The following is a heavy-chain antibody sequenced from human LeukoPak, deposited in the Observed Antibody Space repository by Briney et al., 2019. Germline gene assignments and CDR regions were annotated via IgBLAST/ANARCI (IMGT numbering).Heavy chain of an antibody. CDR2: IYYSGST. CDR3: ARLPYSSSSGDY. Sequence: SSETLSLTCAVYGGSFSGYYWSWIRQPPGKGLEWIGSIYYSGSTYYNPSLKSRVTISVDTSKNQFSLKLSSVTAADTAVYYCARLPYSSSSGDYWGQGTLVTVSS. V-gene: IGHV4-34*01. D-gene: IGHD6-13*01. J-gene: IGHJ4*02. CDR1: GGSFSGYY.